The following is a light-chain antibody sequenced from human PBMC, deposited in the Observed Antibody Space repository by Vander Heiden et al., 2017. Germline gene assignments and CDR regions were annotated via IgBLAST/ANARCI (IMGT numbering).Light chain of an antibody. J-gene: IGKJ2*03. CDR1: QSVTNC. CDR2: DAD. Sequence: DIVLTQSPGTPSSSPGERSTLSCRASQSVTNCLAWYQHKPGQAPRLLMYDADNRATGIPPRFSGNGSGTDFTLTVSSLEPEDFAVYYCQQRNKWPPVYSFGQGTKLEI. V-gene: IGKV3-11*01. CDR3: QQRNKWPPVYS.